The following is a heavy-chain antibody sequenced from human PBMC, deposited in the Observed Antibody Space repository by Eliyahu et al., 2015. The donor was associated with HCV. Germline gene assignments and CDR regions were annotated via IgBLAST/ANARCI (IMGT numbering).Heavy chain of an antibody. D-gene: IGHD5-12*01. CDR2: IXTSGST. J-gene: IGHJ4*02. CDR1: GGSISSGSYY. V-gene: IGHV4-61*02. CDR3: ARGLGRFFDY. Sequence: QVQLQESGPGLVKPSQTLSLTCXXXGGSISSGSYYWXWXRQPAGKGLEWIGRIXTSGSTNYNPSLKSRVTISVDTSKNQFSLKLSSVTAADTAVYYCARGLGRFFDYWGQGTLVTVSS.